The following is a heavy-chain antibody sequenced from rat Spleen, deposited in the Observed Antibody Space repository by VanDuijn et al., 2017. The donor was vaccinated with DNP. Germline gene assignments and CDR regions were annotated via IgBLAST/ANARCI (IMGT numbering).Heavy chain of an antibody. CDR1: GFTFSNNG. CDR2: ISPSGTNT. CDR3: TTFEGTNA. V-gene: IGHV5S13*01. Sequence: EVQLVESGGGLVQPGGSLKLSCAASGFTFSNNGLAWVRRAPSKGLEWVASISPSGTNTYYRDSVKGRFTISRDKAKSTLYLQMDSLRSEDTATYYCTTFEGTNAWGQGTSVTVSS. D-gene: IGHD1-11*01. J-gene: IGHJ4*01.